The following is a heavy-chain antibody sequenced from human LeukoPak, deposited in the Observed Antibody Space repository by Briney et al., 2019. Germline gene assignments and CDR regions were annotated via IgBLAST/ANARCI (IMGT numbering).Heavy chain of an antibody. Sequence: SETLSLTCSVSGGSISSDYWSWIRQPPGKGLEWIGYFYYRGSTNYNPSLKSRVTISVDTSKNQFSLKVSSVTAADTAVYYCARGRGLRPSDYWGQGTLVTVSS. CDR1: GGSISSDY. CDR3: ARGRGLRPSDY. D-gene: IGHD3-3*01. CDR2: FYYRGST. V-gene: IGHV4-59*01. J-gene: IGHJ4*02.